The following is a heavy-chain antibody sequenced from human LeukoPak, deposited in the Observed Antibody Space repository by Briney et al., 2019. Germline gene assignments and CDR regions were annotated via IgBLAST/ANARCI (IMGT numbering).Heavy chain of an antibody. J-gene: IGHJ4*02. V-gene: IGHV3-21*01. CDR1: GFTFSSYS. CDR2: ISSSSSYI. Sequence: GGSLRLSCAASGFTFSSYSMNWVRQAPGKGLEWVSSISSSSSYIYYADSVKGRFTISRVNAKNSLYLQMNSLRAEDTAVYYCATHGGLRPSFDYFDYWGQGALVTVSS. CDR3: ATHGGLRPSFDYFDY. D-gene: IGHD4-17*01.